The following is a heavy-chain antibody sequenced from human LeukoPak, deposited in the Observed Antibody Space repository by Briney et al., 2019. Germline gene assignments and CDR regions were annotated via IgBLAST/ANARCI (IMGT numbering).Heavy chain of an antibody. CDR3: AREGPDGMDV. V-gene: IGHV4-61*01. J-gene: IGHJ6*02. CDR2: IYYSGST. Sequence: SETLSLTCTVSGGSVNSGTYHWGWVRQPPGKGLEWIGYIYYSGSTNYNPSLKSRVIISVDTSKNQFSLKLSSVTAADTAVYYCAREGPDGMDVWGQGTTVTVSS. CDR1: GGSVNSGTYH.